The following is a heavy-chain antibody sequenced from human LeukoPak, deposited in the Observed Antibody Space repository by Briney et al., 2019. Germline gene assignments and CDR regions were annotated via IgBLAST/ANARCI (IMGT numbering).Heavy chain of an antibody. J-gene: IGHJ5*02. V-gene: IGHV1-2*02. Sequence: GASVKVSCKASGYTFTGYYMHWVRQAPGQGLEWMGWINPNSGGTNYAQKFQGRVTMTRDTSISTAYMELSRLRSDDTAVYYCARQAYYYDSSGYHNWFDPWGQGTLVTVSS. CDR1: GYTFTGYY. D-gene: IGHD3-22*01. CDR3: ARQAYYYDSSGYHNWFDP. CDR2: INPNSGGT.